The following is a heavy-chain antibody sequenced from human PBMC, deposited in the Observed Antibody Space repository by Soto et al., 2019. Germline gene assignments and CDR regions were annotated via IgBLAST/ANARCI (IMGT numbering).Heavy chain of an antibody. CDR1: GYTFTSYG. V-gene: IGHV1-18*01. D-gene: IGHD6-13*01. CDR2: ISAYNGNT. CDR3: APQPACSSSWYRDD. Sequence: ASVKVSCKASGYTFTSYGISWVRQAPGQGLEWMGWISAYNGNTNYAQKLQGRVTMTTDTSTSTAYMELRSLRSDDTAVYYCAPQPACSSSWYRDDWGQGTLVTVSS. J-gene: IGHJ4*02.